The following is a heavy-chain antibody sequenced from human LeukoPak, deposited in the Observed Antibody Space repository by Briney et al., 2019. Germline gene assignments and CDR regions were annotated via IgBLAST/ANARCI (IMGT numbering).Heavy chain of an antibody. Sequence: GGSLRLSCAASGFTFSSFWMNWVRQAPGKGLEWVANIKQDGSEKYYLDSVKGRFTISRDNARNSLFLQMNSLRAEDTAVYYCARVAVAGDFDYWGQGTLVTVSS. J-gene: IGHJ4*02. D-gene: IGHD6-19*01. CDR2: IKQDGSEK. CDR3: ARVAVAGDFDY. V-gene: IGHV3-7*01. CDR1: GFTFSSFW.